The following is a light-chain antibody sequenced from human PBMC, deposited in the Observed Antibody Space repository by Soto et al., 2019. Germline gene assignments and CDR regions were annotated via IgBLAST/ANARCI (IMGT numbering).Light chain of an antibody. V-gene: IGLV2-14*01. CDR2: DVS. J-gene: IGLJ1*01. Sequence: QSALTQPASVSGSPGQSIAISCTGTSSDVGGYKYVSWYQQYPGKAPKLMIYDVSNRPSGVPDRFSGSKSANTASLTISGLQSEDEADYYCSSYTSYTSYVFGTGTKLTVL. CDR3: SSYTSYTSYV. CDR1: SSDVGGYKY.